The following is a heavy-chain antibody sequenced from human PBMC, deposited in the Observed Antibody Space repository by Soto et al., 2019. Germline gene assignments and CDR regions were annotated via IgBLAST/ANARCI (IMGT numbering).Heavy chain of an antibody. CDR1: GFTFSSYA. CDR3: ARDVNGGY. D-gene: IGHD3-10*01. J-gene: IGHJ4*02. Sequence: GGSLRLSCAVSGFTFSSYAMSWFRQAPGKGLEWVSTISGSGGGTYYADSVKGRFTISRDNSKNTLYLQMNSLRADDKALYYCARDVNGGYWGQGTLVTVSS. V-gene: IGHV3-23*01. CDR2: ISGSGGGT.